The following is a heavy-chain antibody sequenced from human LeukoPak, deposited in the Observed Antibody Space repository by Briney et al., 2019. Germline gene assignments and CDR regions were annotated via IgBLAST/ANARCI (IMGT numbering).Heavy chain of an antibody. V-gene: IGHV3-43*01. CDR1: GFTFDDYT. Sequence: GGSLTLSCPVAGFTFDDYTMHWVRQAPGHGLEGHSLSSWDCGSTYYAYSVKGRITISRDNSKNSLYLQMNSLRTEDTALYYCAKDKRLGDGYNYFDYWGQGTLVTVSS. CDR2: SSWDCGST. D-gene: IGHD5-24*01. J-gene: IGHJ4*02. CDR3: AKDKRLGDGYNYFDY.